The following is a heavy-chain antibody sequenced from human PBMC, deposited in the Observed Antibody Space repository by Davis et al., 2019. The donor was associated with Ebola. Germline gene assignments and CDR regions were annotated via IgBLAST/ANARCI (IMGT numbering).Heavy chain of an antibody. Sequence: PSETLSLTCAVYGGSFSDYYWSWIRQPPGKGLEWIGEINHSRSTNYNPSLTSRVTISVDTSKNQFSLKLSSVTAADTAVYYCARAGSYRPYYFDDWGQGTLVTVSS. V-gene: IGHV4-34*01. CDR3: ARAGSYRPYYFDD. J-gene: IGHJ4*02. CDR2: INHSRST. D-gene: IGHD3-16*02. CDR1: GGSFSDYY.